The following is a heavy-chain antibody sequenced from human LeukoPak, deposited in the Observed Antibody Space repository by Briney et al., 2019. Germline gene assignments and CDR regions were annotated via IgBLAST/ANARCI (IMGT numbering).Heavy chain of an antibody. D-gene: IGHD5-18*01. CDR2: ISSSGSTI. Sequence: GGSLRLSCAASGFTFSSYEMNWVRQARGKGLEWVSYISSSGSTIYYADSVKGRFAISRDNAKNSLYLQMNSLRAEDTAVYYCARGEDTAIVSWFDPWGQGTLVTVSS. V-gene: IGHV3-48*03. CDR3: ARGEDTAIVSWFDP. J-gene: IGHJ5*02. CDR1: GFTFSSYE.